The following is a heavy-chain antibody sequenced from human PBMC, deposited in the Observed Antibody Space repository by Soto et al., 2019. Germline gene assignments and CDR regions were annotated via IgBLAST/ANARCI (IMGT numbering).Heavy chain of an antibody. CDR3: ATARASSWQFDY. CDR1: GYTLTELS. V-gene: IGHV1-24*01. J-gene: IGHJ4*02. Sequence: ASVKVSCKVSGYTLTELSMHWVRQAPGKGLEWMGGFDPEDGETIYAQKFQGRVTMTEDTSTDTAYMELSSLRSEDTAVYYCATARASSWQFDYWGQGTLVTVSS. D-gene: IGHD6-13*01. CDR2: FDPEDGET.